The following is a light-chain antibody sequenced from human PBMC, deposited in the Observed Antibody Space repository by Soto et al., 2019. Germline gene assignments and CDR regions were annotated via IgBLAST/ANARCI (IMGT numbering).Light chain of an antibody. V-gene: IGLV2-11*01. CDR3: CSYAGSPIFSV. CDR1: SSDVGDYVY. Sequence: QSVLTQPRSVSGTPGQPVTITCNGPSSDVGDYVYVCWYQEHPGKAPNLLIYYVTKRPSGDRNRFSGSKSGNAASLPISGLQCEQEADYYCCSYAGSPIFSVFGTGTKVTVL. J-gene: IGLJ1*01. CDR2: YVT.